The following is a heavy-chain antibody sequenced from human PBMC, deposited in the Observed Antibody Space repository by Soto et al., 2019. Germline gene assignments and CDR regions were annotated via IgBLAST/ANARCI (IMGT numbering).Heavy chain of an antibody. J-gene: IGHJ2*01. Sequence: QVQLVESGGGVVQPGRSLRLSCAASGFTFSSYGMHWVRQAPGKGLEWVAVIWYDGSNKYYADSVKGRFTISRDNSKNKLYLQMNSLRAEDTAVYYCAREAYDRSGSYSGGWYFDLWGRGTLVTVSS. CDR2: IWYDGSNK. D-gene: IGHD3-22*01. CDR1: GFTFSSYG. V-gene: IGHV3-33*01. CDR3: AREAYDRSGSYSGGWYFDL.